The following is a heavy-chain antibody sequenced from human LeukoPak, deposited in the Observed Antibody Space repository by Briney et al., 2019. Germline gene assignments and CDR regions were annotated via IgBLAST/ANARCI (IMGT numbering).Heavy chain of an antibody. D-gene: IGHD6-13*01. CDR2: IYYSGST. CDR1: GGSISSYY. J-gene: IGHJ4*02. V-gene: IGHV4-59*01. CDR3: ARADSSSWWD. Sequence: SETLSLTCTVSGGSISSYYWSWIRQPPGKGLEWIGYIYYSGSTNYNPSLKSRVTISIDTSENQFSLKLRSVTAADTAVYYCARADSSSWWDWGQGTLVTVSS.